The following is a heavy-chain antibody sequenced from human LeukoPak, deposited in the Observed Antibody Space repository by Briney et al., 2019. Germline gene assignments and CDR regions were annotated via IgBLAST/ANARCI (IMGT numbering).Heavy chain of an antibody. J-gene: IGHJ4*02. Sequence: GGSLRLSCAASGFTFSSYEMTWVRQAPGKGLEWVGFIASKTYGGTAEYAASVKGRVTISRDDSKSIAYLQMNSLKTDDTAVYFCSRDQTPYYWGQGTLVTVSS. CDR3: SRDQTPYY. CDR2: IASKTYGGTA. V-gene: IGHV3-49*04. CDR1: GFTFSSYE.